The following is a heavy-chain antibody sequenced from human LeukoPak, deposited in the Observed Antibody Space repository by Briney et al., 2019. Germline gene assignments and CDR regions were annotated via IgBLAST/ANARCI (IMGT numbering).Heavy chain of an antibody. CDR1: GFTFSSYW. Sequence: GGSLRLSCAASGFTFSSYWMSWVRQAPGKGLEWVANIKQDGSEKYYVDSVKGRFTISRDNAKNSLYLQMNSLRAEDTAVYYCARDRDQWLSYFDYWGQGTLVTVSS. V-gene: IGHV3-7*01. CDR2: IKQDGSEK. CDR3: ARDRDQWLSYFDY. D-gene: IGHD6-19*01. J-gene: IGHJ4*02.